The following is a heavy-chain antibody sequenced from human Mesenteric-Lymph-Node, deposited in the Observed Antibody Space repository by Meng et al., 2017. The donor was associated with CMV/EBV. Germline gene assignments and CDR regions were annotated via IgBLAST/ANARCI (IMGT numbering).Heavy chain of an antibody. J-gene: IGHJ4*02. D-gene: IGHD4-23*01. CDR1: GFTFTSYS. CDR3: ARSRGNAEFDY. V-gene: IGHV3-21*01. CDR2: ISSSGHYI. Sequence: LSCTASGFTFTSYSMNWVRQAPGKGLEWVSSISSSGHYIYYADSVKGRFTISRDSAAKSLFLQMNSLRPEDTAVYHCARSRGNAEFDYWGQGTLVTVSS.